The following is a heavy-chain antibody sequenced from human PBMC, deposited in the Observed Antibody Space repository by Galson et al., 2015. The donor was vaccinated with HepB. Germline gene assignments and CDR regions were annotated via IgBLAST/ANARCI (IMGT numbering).Heavy chain of an antibody. D-gene: IGHD3-10*01. CDR2: IIPMFGTA. J-gene: IGHJ4*02. V-gene: IGHV1-69*13. Sequence: SVKVSCKASGGAFSSYAINWVRQAPGQGLEWMGGIIPMFGTADYAQKFQGRVTITADESTSTGYMELSSLRSEDTAVYYCARGFSESFGSGRSWGQGTPVTVSS. CDR3: ARGFSESFGSGRS. CDR1: GGAFSSYA.